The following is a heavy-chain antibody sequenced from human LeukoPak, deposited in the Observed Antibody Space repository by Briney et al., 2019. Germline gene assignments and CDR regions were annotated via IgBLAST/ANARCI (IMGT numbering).Heavy chain of an antibody. Sequence: PGGSLRLSCAASGFTFSSYAMSWVRQAPGKGLEWVSAISGSGGSTYYADSVKGRFTISRDNSKNTLYLQMNSLRAEDTAVYYCARHSVGIGAVVGVRGFFDYWGQGTLVTVSS. CDR2: ISGSGGST. CDR3: ARHSVGIGAVVGVRGFFDY. CDR1: GFTFSSYA. V-gene: IGHV3-23*01. J-gene: IGHJ4*02. D-gene: IGHD1-26*01.